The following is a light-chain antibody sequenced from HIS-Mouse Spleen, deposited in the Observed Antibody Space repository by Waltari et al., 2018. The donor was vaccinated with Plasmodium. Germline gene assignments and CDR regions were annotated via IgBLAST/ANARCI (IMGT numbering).Light chain of an antibody. CDR2: CAS. CDR1: QSVSSSY. Sequence: EIVLTQSPGTLSLSPGARATLSCSASQSVSSSYLAWYQQKPGQAPRPLIYCASSRATGITDRFSGSGSGTDFTLTISRLEPEDFAVYYCQQYGSSGTFGQGTKVEIK. CDR3: QQYGSSGT. J-gene: IGKJ1*01. V-gene: IGKV3-20*01.